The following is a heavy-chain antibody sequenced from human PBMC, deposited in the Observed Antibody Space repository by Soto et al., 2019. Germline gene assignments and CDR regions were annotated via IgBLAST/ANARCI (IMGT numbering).Heavy chain of an antibody. J-gene: IGHJ6*02. V-gene: IGHV6-1*01. D-gene: IGHD3-10*01. Sequence: KQSQTLSLTCAISGDRVSSNSAAWNWIRQSPSRGLEWLGRTYYRSKWYNDYAVSVKSRITINPDTSKNQFSLQLNSVTPEDTAGYYCARAWVNPERWVNAYYYGSGSYYPTHYYYYYGMDVWGQGTTVTVSS. CDR3: ARAWVNPERWVNAYYYGSGSYYPTHYYYYYGMDV. CDR2: TYYRSKWYN. CDR1: GDRVSSNSAA.